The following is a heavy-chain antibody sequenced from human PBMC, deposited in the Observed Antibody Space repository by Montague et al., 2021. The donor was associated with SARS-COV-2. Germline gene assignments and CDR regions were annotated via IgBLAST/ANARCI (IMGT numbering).Heavy chain of an antibody. CDR1: GGSVRSTSYY. Sequence: SETLSLTCLVSGGSVRSTSYYWGWFAQAQGKGLDGFGSPIKSGGRYSNPPPRGGVPMSIDTSKNQPSLQLTSVTAADTAVYYCARPHLGAGGQEAPFFFENWGQGTLVTVSS. J-gene: IGHJ4*02. V-gene: IGHV4-39*01. CDR3: ARPHLGAGGQEAPFFFEN. D-gene: IGHD2-8*02. CDR2: PIKSGGR.